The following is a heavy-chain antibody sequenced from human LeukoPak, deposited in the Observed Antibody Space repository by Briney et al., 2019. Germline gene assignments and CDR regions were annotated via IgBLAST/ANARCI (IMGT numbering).Heavy chain of an antibody. J-gene: IGHJ4*02. D-gene: IGHD6-13*01. CDR2: ISWDGGST. CDR1: GFTFDDYA. Sequence: GGSLRLSCAASGFTFDDYAMHWVRQVPGKGLEWVSLISWDGGSTYYADSVKGRFTISRDNSKNSLYLQMNSLRAEDTALYYCAKDVRGSTSWYGLDYWGQGTLVTVSS. V-gene: IGHV3-43D*03. CDR3: AKDVRGSTSWYGLDY.